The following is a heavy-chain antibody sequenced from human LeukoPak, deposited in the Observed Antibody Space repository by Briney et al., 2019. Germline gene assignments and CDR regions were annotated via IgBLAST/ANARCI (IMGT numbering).Heavy chain of an antibody. CDR2: IYYSGST. V-gene: IGHV4-59*01. CDR1: GGSISSYY. Sequence: SQTLSLTCTVSGGSISSYYWSWIRQPPGKGLEWIGYIYYSGSTNYNPSLKSRVTISMDTSKNQFSLKLSSVAAADTAVYYCARSPYYMDVWGKGTTVTLSS. CDR3: ARSPYYMDV. J-gene: IGHJ6*03.